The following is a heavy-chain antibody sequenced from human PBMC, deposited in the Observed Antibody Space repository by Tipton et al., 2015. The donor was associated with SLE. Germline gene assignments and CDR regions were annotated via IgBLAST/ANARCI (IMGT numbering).Heavy chain of an antibody. V-gene: IGHV3-66*02. J-gene: IGHJ4*02. D-gene: IGHD1-26*01. CDR1: GFTVSSTY. Sequence: GSLRLSCAASGFTVSSTYMSWVRQAPGKGLEWVSVIYSGGSTYYTDSVKGRFTISRDNSKNTLYLQMNSLRAEDTAVYYCARVGAGGSFYTAFDYWGQGTLVTVSS. CDR2: IYSGGST. CDR3: ARVGAGGSFYTAFDY.